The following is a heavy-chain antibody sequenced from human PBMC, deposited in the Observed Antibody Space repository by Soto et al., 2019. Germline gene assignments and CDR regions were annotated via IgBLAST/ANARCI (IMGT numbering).Heavy chain of an antibody. Sequence: SETLSLTCRVSGVSLTSHYWTWIRQSPGKGLEWIGYIYYSGSTNYSPSLKSRLTMSIDTPSNQFSLNLSSVTAADTAIYYCARLRDRSGTASIYNGMDVWGPGTMVTVSS. CDR1: GVSLTSHY. J-gene: IGHJ6*02. V-gene: IGHV4-59*11. CDR3: ARLRDRSGTASIYNGMDV. CDR2: IYYSGST. D-gene: IGHD3-22*01.